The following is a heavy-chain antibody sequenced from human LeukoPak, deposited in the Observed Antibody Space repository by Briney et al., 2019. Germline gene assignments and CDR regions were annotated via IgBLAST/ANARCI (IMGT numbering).Heavy chain of an antibody. CDR1: GFTFSSYS. CDR3: AELGITMIGGV. J-gene: IGHJ6*04. CDR2: ITSSSTYI. D-gene: IGHD3-10*02. V-gene: IGHV3-21*01. Sequence: GGSLRLSCAASGFTFSSYSMNWVRQAPGKGLEWVSSITSSSTYIYYADSVKGRFTISRDNAKNSLYLQMNSLRAEDTAVYYCAELGITMIGGVWGKGTTVTISS.